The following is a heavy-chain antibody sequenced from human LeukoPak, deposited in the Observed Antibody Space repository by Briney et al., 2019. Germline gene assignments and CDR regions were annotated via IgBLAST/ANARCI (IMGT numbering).Heavy chain of an antibody. D-gene: IGHD6-19*01. CDR2: IWYDGSNK. CDR1: GFTFSSYG. Sequence: SGRSLRLSCAASGFTFSSYGMHWVRQAPGKGLEWVAVIWYDGSNKYYADSVKGRFTISRDNTKNTLYLQMNSLRAEDTAVYYCASGSGWAKYYFDYWGQGTLVTVSS. J-gene: IGHJ4*02. CDR3: ASGSGWAKYYFDY. V-gene: IGHV3-33*01.